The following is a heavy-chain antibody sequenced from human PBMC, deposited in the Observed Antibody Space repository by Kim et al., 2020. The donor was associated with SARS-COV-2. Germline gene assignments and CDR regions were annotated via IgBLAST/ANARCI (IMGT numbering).Heavy chain of an antibody. CDR1: GYRFTSYW. V-gene: IGHV5-51*01. Sequence: GESLKISCKGSGYRFTSYWIAWVRQMPGKGLEWMGIIHPGDSDTTYSPSFQGQVTISADKSISTAYLQWSSLKASDTAMYYCARRDYYDSSGYYLYYDYWGQGTLVTVSS. J-gene: IGHJ4*02. D-gene: IGHD3-22*01. CDR3: ARRDYYDSSGYYLYYDY. CDR2: IHPGDSDT.